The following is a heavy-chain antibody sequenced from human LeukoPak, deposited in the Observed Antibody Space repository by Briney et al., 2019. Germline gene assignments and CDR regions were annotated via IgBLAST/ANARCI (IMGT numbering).Heavy chain of an antibody. CDR2: ISDNGVGT. V-gene: IGHV3-23*01. CDR1: GFTFHSYA. CDR3: AKGFYGDYVGE. Sequence: PGGSLRLSCAASGFTFHSYAMSWVRQAPGKGLEWVSTISDNGVGTFYADSVKGRFTISRDSSKNTLDLQMNSLRAEDTAVYYCAKGFYGDYVGEWGQGTLVTVSS. D-gene: IGHD4-17*01. J-gene: IGHJ4*02.